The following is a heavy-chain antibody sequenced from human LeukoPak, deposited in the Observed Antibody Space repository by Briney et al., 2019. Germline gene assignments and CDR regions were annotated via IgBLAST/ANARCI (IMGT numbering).Heavy chain of an antibody. V-gene: IGHV4-34*01. Sequence: KASETLSLTCAVYGGSFSGYYWSWIRQPPGKGLEWIGEINHSGSTNYNPSLKSRVTISVDTSKNQFSLKLSSVTAADTAVYYCARARLWFGETPRWFDPWGQGTLSPSPQ. CDR1: GGSFSGYY. CDR2: INHSGST. D-gene: IGHD3-10*01. J-gene: IGHJ5*02. CDR3: ARARLWFGETPRWFDP.